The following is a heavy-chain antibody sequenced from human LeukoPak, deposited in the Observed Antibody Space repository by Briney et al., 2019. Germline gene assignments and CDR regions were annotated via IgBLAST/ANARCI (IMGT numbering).Heavy chain of an antibody. CDR2: ISVGAGST. D-gene: IGHD3-3*01. CDR3: ASGVAIFGAPLDY. V-gene: IGHV3-23*01. CDR1: GFTFSSYA. Sequence: GGSLRLSCAAAGFTFSSYAMSSVRQAPGKGLRWVSIISVGAGSTYYTNSVKGRFTISRDNSKNTLYLQMNSLRAEDTALYYCASGVAIFGAPLDYWGQGTLVTVSS. J-gene: IGHJ4*02.